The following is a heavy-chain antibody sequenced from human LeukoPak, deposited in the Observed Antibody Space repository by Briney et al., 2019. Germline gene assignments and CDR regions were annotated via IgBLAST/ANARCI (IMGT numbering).Heavy chain of an antibody. V-gene: IGHV3-30*02. J-gene: IGHJ6*02. CDR3: AREPLYNWNDGGHYYYYGMDV. CDR2: LRYDGHNK. CDR1: GFAFSSYG. Sequence: GGSLRLSCAASGFAFSSYGMHWVRQAPGKGLEWLAFLRYDGHNKYYTDSVKGRFTISRDNSKNTVYLQMNSLRAEDTAVYYCAREPLYNWNDGGHYYYYGMDVWGQGTTVTVSS. D-gene: IGHD1-20*01.